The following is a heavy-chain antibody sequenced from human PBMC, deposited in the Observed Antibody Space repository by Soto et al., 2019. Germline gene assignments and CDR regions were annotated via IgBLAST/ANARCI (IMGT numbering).Heavy chain of an antibody. V-gene: IGHV1-18*01. D-gene: IGHD4-17*01. CDR2: ISAYNGNT. CDR1: GYTFTSYA. CDR3: ASDDYGDYGLDY. Sequence: GASVKVSCKASGYTFTSYAMHWVRQAPGQGLEWMGWISAYNGNTNYAQKLQGRVTMTTDTSTSTAYMELRSLRSDDTAVYYCASDDYGDYGLDYWGQGTLVTVSS. J-gene: IGHJ4*02.